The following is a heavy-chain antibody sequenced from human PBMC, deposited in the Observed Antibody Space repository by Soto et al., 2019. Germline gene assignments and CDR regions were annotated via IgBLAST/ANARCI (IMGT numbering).Heavy chain of an antibody. Sequence: GGSLRLSCAASGFTVSSNYMSWVRQAPGKGLEWVSVIYSGGSTYYADSVKGRFTISRDNSKNTLYLQMNSLRAEDTAVYYCARPGWAYYYDSSGYLIFDYWGQGTLVTVSS. CDR3: ARPGWAYYYDSSGYLIFDY. J-gene: IGHJ4*02. D-gene: IGHD3-22*01. CDR1: GFTVSSNY. V-gene: IGHV3-66*04. CDR2: IYSGGST.